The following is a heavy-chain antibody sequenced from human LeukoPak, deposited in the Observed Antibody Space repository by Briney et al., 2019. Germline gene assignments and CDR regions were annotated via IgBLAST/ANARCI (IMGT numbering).Heavy chain of an antibody. J-gene: IGHJ3*01. V-gene: IGHV3-21*01. CDR3: ARVFGYCSSSACYAASDL. D-gene: IGHD2-2*03. Sequence: GGSLRLSCAVSGFTFSSYSLTWVRQAPGKGLEWVSDISTDSRYIYYADSVQGRFTISRDNAQRSLYLQMNSLRVEDTAVYCCARVFGYCSSSACYAASDLWGQGTTVTVSS. CDR2: ISTDSRYI. CDR1: GFTFSSYS.